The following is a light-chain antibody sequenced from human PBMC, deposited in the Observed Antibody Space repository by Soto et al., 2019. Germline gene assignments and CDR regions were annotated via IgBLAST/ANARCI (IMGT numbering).Light chain of an antibody. J-gene: IGKJ2*01. CDR1: QSVSSY. CDR2: GTS. Sequence: DIVMTQSPATLSVYLGERATVSCRASQSVSSYLAWYQQKPGQAPRLLIYGTSTRATDIPARFSGSGSGTDFTLTISSLQSAEFAVYYCQQYNNWPYTFGQGTKLEIK. V-gene: IGKV3-15*01. CDR3: QQYNNWPYT.